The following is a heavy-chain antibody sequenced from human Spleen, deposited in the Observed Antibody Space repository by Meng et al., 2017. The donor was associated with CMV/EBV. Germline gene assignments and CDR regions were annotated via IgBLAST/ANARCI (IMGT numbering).Heavy chain of an antibody. CDR2: ISRSSSYI. D-gene: IGHD6-6*01. J-gene: IGHJ5*02. V-gene: IGHV3-21*01. CDR3: ARDHTSSIAAQIGRNDPTNRPQNWFDP. Sequence: RQAPGKGLEWVSSISRSSSYIYYADSVQHRFTISRGNAKNSLYLQMTRLRAEDTAVYYCARDHTSSIAAQIGRNDPTNRPQNWFDPWGQGTPVTVSS.